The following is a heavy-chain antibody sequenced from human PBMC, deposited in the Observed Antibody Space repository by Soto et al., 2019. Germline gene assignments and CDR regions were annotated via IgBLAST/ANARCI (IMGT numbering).Heavy chain of an antibody. Sequence: GGSLRLSCAASGFTFSSYAMHWVRQAPGKGLEWVAVISYDGSNKYYADSVKGRFTISRDNSKNTLYLQMNSLRAEDTAVYYCAKLAIIAAAGTGYWGQGTLVTVSS. CDR2: ISYDGSNK. CDR3: AKLAIIAAAGTGY. J-gene: IGHJ4*02. D-gene: IGHD6-13*01. CDR1: GFTFSSYA. V-gene: IGHV3-30*18.